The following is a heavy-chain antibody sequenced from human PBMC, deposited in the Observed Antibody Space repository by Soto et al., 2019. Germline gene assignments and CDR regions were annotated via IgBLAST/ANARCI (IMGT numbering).Heavy chain of an antibody. V-gene: IGHV1-2*02. J-gene: IGHJ3*02. CDR3: ARGDYGSGGYYYIDAFDI. Sequence: ASVKVSCKASGYTFTGYYMHWVRQAPGQGLEWMGWINPNSGGTNYAQKFQGRVTMTRDTSISTAYMELSRLRSDDTAVYYCARGDYGSGGYYYIDAFDIWGQGTMVTVSS. CDR2: INPNSGGT. D-gene: IGHD3-10*01. CDR1: GYTFTGYY.